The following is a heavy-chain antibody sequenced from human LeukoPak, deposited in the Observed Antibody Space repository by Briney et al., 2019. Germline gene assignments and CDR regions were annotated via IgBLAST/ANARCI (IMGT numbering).Heavy chain of an antibody. J-gene: IGHJ6*02. V-gene: IGHV3-30*04. D-gene: IGHD2/OR15-2a*01. CDR2: ISYDGSNK. Sequence: GGSLRLSCAASGFTFSSYAMHWVRQAPGKGLEWVAVISYDGSNKYYADSVEGRFTISRDNSKNTLYLQMNSLRAEDTAVYYCARVHPPKIYYYYYYGMDVWGQGTTVTVSS. CDR1: GFTFSSYA. CDR3: ARVHPPKIYYYYYYGMDV.